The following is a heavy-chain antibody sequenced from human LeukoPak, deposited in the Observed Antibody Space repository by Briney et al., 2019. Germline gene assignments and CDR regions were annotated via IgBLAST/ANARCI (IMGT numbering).Heavy chain of an antibody. V-gene: IGHV1-69*13. CDR2: IIPIFGTA. J-gene: IGHJ6*02. D-gene: IGHD5-18*01. CDR3: ARNGVMELWSHYYYYYGMDV. Sequence: SVKVSCKDSGGTFSSYAISWVRQAPGQGLEWMGGIIPIFGTATYAQKFQGRVTITADESTSTAYMELSSLRSEDTAVYYCARNGVMELWSHYYYYYGMDVWGQGTTVTVSS. CDR1: GGTFSSYA.